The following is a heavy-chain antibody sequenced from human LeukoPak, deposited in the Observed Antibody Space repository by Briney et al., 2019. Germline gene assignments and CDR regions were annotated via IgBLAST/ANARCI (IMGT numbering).Heavy chain of an antibody. CDR1: GYTFTGYY. V-gene: IGHV1-2*02. J-gene: IGHJ4*02. CDR2: INLNSGGT. Sequence: ASVKVSCKASGYTFTGYYMHWVRQAPGQGLEWMGCINLNSGGTNYAQKLQGRVTMITDTSTRTAYMELRSLRSDDTAVYYCARQVDIRMALPDYWGQGTLVTVSS. D-gene: IGHD5-12*01. CDR3: ARQVDIRMALPDY.